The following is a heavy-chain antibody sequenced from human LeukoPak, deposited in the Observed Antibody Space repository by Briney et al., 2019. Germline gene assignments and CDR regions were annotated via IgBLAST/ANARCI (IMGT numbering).Heavy chain of an antibody. D-gene: IGHD2-15*01. Sequence: GGSLRLSCAASGFTFSTYAMTWVRQAPGKGLEWVSLISRGGDVAYYADSVKGRFTISRDSSKNTLYLQMHSLRAEDTAVYYCAARPGEVAVPYDYWGQGTLVTVSS. V-gene: IGHV3-23*01. CDR2: ISRGGDVA. J-gene: IGHJ4*02. CDR3: AARPGEVAVPYDY. CDR1: GFTFSTYA.